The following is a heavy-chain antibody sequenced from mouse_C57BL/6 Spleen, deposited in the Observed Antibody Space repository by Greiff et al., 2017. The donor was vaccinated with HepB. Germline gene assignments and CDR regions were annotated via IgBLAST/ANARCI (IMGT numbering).Heavy chain of an antibody. V-gene: IGHV1-15*01. CDR3: TRQDY. CDR1: GYTFTDYE. J-gene: IGHJ2*01. Sequence: LVRPGASVTLSCKASGYTFTDYEMHWVKQTPVHGLEWIGAIDPETGGTAYNQKFKGKAILTADKSSSTAYMELRSLTSEDSAVYYCTRQDYWGQGTTLTVSS. CDR2: IDPETGGT.